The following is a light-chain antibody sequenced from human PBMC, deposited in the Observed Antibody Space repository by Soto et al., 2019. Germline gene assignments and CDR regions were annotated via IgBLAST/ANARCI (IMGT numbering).Light chain of an antibody. J-gene: IGLJ3*02. CDR2: DVF. Sequence: QSALTQPRSVSGSPGQSVTISCTGTSSDIGAYDYVFWYLQYPGKSPKLIIYDVFKRPSGVPARFSGSKSGNTASLTISGLQNEDEADYHCSSLAGSYTLVFGGGTKLTVL. V-gene: IGLV2-11*01. CDR1: SSDIGAYDY. CDR3: SSLAGSYTLV.